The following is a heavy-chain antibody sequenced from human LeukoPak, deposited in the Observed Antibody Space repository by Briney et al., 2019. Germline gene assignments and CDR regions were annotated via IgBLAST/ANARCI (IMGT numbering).Heavy chain of an antibody. J-gene: IGHJ4*02. V-gene: IGHV3-7*03. Sequence: GGSLRLSCAASGFIFSNYWMSWVRQAPGRGLEWVASIKQDGTVTHYVDSVKGRFTISKDNAKNSLYLQLDSLRAEDTAVYYCAREGHSNYEYWGQGTLVTVSS. CDR2: IKQDGTVT. CDR3: AREGHSNYEY. D-gene: IGHD4-11*01. CDR1: GFIFSNYW.